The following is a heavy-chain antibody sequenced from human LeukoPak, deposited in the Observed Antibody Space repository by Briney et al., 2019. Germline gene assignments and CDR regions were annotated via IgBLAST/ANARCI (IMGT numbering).Heavy chain of an antibody. Sequence: SETLSLTCTVSGGSISNYWSWIRQPPGKGLEWIGYIYYSGSTNYNPSLKSRVTISVDTSKNQFSLKLSSVTAADTAVYYCARMADFPYYYDSSGYETFDYWGQGTLVTVSS. J-gene: IGHJ4*02. CDR2: IYYSGST. CDR3: ARMADFPYYYDSSGYETFDY. D-gene: IGHD3-22*01. V-gene: IGHV4-59*01. CDR1: GGSISNY.